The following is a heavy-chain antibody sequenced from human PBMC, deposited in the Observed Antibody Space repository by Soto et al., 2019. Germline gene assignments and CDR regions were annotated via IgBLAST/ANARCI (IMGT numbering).Heavy chain of an antibody. V-gene: IGHV2-5*02. CDR3: AHSHGDPRAPYYCYYGMDV. CDR2: IYWDDDK. Sequence: QITLKESGPTLVNPTQTLTLTCTFSGFSLSTSGVGVGWFRQPPGKALEWLALIYWDDDKRYSPSLKSRLTITKDTSKNQVVITMTNMDPVDTATYYCAHSHGDPRAPYYCYYGMDVWGQGTTVTVSS. D-gene: IGHD4-17*01. CDR1: GFSLSTSGVG. J-gene: IGHJ6*02.